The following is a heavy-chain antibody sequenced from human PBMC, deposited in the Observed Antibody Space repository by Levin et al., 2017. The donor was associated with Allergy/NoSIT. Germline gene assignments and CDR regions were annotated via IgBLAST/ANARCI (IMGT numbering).Heavy chain of an antibody. V-gene: IGHV2-70*13. D-gene: IGHD3-22*01. CDR2: IDWDGDK. CDR3: ARTNYDSRGHFQYYFDY. CDR1: GFSLSTSGMC. Sequence: RLSGPTLVKPTQTLTLTCTFSGFSLSTSGMCVSWIRQSPGKALEWLALIDWDGDKYQRTSLRNRLTISKDTSKNQVILTMTNMDPVDTATYYCARTNYDSRGHFQYYFDYWGQGTPVTVSS. J-gene: IGHJ4*02.